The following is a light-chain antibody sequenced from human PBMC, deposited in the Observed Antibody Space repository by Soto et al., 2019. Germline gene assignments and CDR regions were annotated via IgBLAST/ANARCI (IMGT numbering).Light chain of an antibody. CDR3: SSYTSSSTLDV. J-gene: IGLJ1*01. CDR1: SSDVGGSQY. CDR2: DVS. V-gene: IGLV2-14*01. Sequence: SALTQPASVSGSPGQSITIACTGTSSDVGGSQYVSWYQQHPGKAPKLTIYDVSNRPSGVSNRFSGSKSGNTASLTISGLQAEDEADYYCSSYTSSSTLDVFGTGTTLTVL.